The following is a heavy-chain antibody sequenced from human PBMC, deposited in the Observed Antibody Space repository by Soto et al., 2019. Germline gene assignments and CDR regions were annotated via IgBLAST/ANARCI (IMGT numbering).Heavy chain of an antibody. Sequence: PSETLSLTCTVSGGSISNPDYYWNWIRQPPGKGLEWIGSIFYSGDTSYNPSLKSRLNMSVDTSKNQFSLSLRSVTASDTAVYYCAKCPKRYSSSSGRYYYYGMDVWGQGTTVTVSS. V-gene: IGHV4-30-4*01. CDR1: GGSISNPDYY. J-gene: IGHJ6*02. CDR2: IFYSGDT. CDR3: AKCPKRYSSSSGRYYYYGMDV. D-gene: IGHD6-6*01.